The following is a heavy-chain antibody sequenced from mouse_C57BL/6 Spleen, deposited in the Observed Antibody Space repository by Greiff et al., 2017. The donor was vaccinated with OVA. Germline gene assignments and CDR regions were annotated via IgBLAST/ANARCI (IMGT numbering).Heavy chain of an antibody. CDR1: GYAFSSSW. J-gene: IGHJ4*01. Sequence: QVQLQQSGPELVKPGASVKISCKASGYAFSSSWMNWVKQRPGKGLEWIGRIYPGDGDTNYNGKFKGKATLTADKSSSTANMQLSSLTSEDSAVYFCARSKGMDDWGKGTSVTVSS. V-gene: IGHV1-82*01. CDR2: IYPGDGDT. CDR3: ARSKGMDD.